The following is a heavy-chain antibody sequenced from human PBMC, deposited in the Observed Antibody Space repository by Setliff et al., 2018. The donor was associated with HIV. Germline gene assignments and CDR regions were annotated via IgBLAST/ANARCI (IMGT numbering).Heavy chain of an antibody. D-gene: IGHD1-26*01. Sequence: GESLKISCKGSGYNFTSHWIGWVRQMPGRGLEWMAIIFPGDSDVRKSPSFQGQVTISADKSIDTAYLQWSSLKASGTAMYYCARFRYSGSYYVGDAFDIWGQGTMVTVSS. J-gene: IGHJ3*02. CDR1: GYNFTSHW. V-gene: IGHV5-51*01. CDR2: IFPGDSDV. CDR3: ARFRYSGSYYVGDAFDI.